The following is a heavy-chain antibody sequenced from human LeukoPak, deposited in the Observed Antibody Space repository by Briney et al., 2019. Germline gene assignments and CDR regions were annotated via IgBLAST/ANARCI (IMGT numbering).Heavy chain of an antibody. Sequence: GGSLRLSCAASGFTFSSYGMHWVRQAPGKGLEWVAVIWYDGSNKYYADSVKGRFTISRNNSKNTLYLQMNSLRAEDTAVYYCAKDRADYGDPTVLDYWGQGTLVTVS. CDR3: AKDRADYGDPTVLDY. D-gene: IGHD4-17*01. J-gene: IGHJ4*02. V-gene: IGHV3-33*06. CDR1: GFTFSSYG. CDR2: IWYDGSNK.